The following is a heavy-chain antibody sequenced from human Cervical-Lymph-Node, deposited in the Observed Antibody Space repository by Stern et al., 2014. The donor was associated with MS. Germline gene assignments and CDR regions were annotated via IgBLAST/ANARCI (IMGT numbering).Heavy chain of an antibody. Sequence: QVQLVQSGTEVKKSGASVRVSCKASGYTFSIYYMHWGRQAPGQGLEWLGIINPSTGSTTYAQKFQDRVTMTNDTSTSTVYLEMSSLISEDTAVYYCARQNMVRGVTELDFWGQGTLVTVSS. J-gene: IGHJ4*02. CDR2: INPSTGST. D-gene: IGHD3-10*01. CDR3: ARQNMVRGVTELDF. CDR1: GYTFSIYY. V-gene: IGHV1-46*01.